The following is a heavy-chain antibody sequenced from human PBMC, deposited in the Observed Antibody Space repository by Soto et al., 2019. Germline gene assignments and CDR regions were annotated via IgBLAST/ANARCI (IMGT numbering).Heavy chain of an antibody. CDR3: ATVGYCTNGVCSDFDY. CDR1: GYTLTELS. Sequence: ASVKVSCKVSGYTLTELSMHWVRQAPGKGLEWMGGFDPEDGETIYAQKFQGRVTMTEDTSTDTAYMELSSLRSEDTAVYYCATVGYCTNGVCSDFDYWGQGTLVTVS. D-gene: IGHD2-8*01. J-gene: IGHJ4*02. V-gene: IGHV1-24*01. CDR2: FDPEDGET.